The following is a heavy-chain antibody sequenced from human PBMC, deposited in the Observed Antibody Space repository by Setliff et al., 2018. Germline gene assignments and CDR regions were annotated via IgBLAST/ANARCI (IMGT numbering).Heavy chain of an antibody. CDR2: MSS. D-gene: IGHD1-26*01. Sequence: ASVKVSCKASGYTFSNYGINWVRQAPGQGLEWMGWMSSYAEKLQDRVTMTTDTSTSTAYVEVRSLRSDDTALYYCARSPPNRGVGEGHHMDVWGKGTTVTVSS. V-gene: IGHV1-18*01. J-gene: IGHJ6*03. CDR1: GYTFSNYG. CDR3: ARSPPNRGVGEGHHMDV.